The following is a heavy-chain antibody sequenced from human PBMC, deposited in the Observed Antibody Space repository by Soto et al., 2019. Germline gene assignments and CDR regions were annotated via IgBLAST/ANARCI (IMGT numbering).Heavy chain of an antibody. CDR3: ARGDQGFDY. Sequence: SHAPSRPVDCSGDGVSSNSVACNWIRQSPSRGVEWLGRTYYRSKWFNNYALSVKSRITINPDTSKNQFSLQLNSVTPEDTAVYYCARGDQGFDYWGQGTLFTVSS. V-gene: IGHV6-1*01. CDR2: TYYRSKWFN. CDR1: GDGVSSNSVA. D-gene: IGHD3-16*01. J-gene: IGHJ4*02.